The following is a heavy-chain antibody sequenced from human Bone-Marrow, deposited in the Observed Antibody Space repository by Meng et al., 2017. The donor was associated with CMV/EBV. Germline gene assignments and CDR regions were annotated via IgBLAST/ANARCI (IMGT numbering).Heavy chain of an antibody. CDR2: TYYRSKWYN. V-gene: IGHV6-1*01. CDR1: SSHSAA. CDR3: ARSYCGGDCYSRWWFDP. D-gene: IGHD2-21*01. J-gene: IGHJ5*02. Sequence: SSHSAAWNWIRQSPSRGLEWLGRTYYRSKWYNDYAVSVKSRITINPDTSKNQFSLQLNSVTPEDTAVYYCARSYCGGDCYSRWWFDPWGQGTLVTVSS.